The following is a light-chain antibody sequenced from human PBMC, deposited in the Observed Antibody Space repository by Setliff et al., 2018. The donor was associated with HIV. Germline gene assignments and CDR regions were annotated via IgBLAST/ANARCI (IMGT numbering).Light chain of an antibody. CDR1: SSDVGGYNY. CDR2: EVS. CDR3: SSYGGRNNWV. Sequence: QSALTQPASVSGSPGQSITISCTGTSSDVGGYNYVSWYQQHPGKAPQLMIFEVSKRPSGIPDRFSGSKSGNTASLTVSGLQAEDEADYYCSSYGGRNNWVFGGGTKVTVL. J-gene: IGLJ3*02. V-gene: IGLV2-8*01.